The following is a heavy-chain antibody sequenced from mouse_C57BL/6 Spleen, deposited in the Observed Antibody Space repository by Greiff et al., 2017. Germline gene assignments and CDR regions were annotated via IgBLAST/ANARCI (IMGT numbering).Heavy chain of an antibody. D-gene: IGHD3-2*02. CDR3: TTRDSSGPFAY. V-gene: IGHV14-4*01. CDR1: GFNIKDDY. Sequence: VQLQQSGAELVRPGASVKLSCTASGFNIKDDYMHWVKQRPEQGLEWIGWIDPENGDTEYASKFQGKATITADTSSNTAYLQLSSLTSEDTTVYYCTTRDSSGPFAYWGKGTLVTVSA. J-gene: IGHJ3*01. CDR2: IDPENGDT.